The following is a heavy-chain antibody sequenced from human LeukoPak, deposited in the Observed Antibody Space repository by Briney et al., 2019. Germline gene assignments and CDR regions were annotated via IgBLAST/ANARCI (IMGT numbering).Heavy chain of an antibody. V-gene: IGHV4-38-2*02. Sequence: SETLSLTCTVSGYSISSGYYWGWIRQPPGKGLEWIGSIYHSGSTYYNPSLKSRVTISIDTSKNQFSLKLSSVTAADTAVYYCARSKAHLSTSWYGTWFDPWGQGTLVTVSS. J-gene: IGHJ5*02. CDR3: ARSKAHLSTSWYGTWFDP. D-gene: IGHD2-2*01. CDR2: IYHSGST. CDR1: GYSISSGYY.